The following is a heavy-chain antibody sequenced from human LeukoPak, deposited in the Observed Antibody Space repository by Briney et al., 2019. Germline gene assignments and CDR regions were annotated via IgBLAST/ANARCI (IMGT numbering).Heavy chain of an antibody. CDR3: ARTYGDHAGFDY. V-gene: IGHV4-34*01. CDR1: GGSFSGYY. CDR2: INHSGST. D-gene: IGHD4-17*01. J-gene: IGHJ4*02. Sequence: SETLSLTCAVYGGSFSGYYWSWIRQPPGKGLEWIGEINHSGSTNYNPSLKSRVTMSVDTSKNQFSLKLSSVTAADTAVYYCARTYGDHAGFDYWGQGTLVTVSS.